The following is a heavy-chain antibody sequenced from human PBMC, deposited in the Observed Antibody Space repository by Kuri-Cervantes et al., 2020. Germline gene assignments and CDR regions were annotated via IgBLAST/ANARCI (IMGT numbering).Heavy chain of an antibody. Sequence: GESLKISCAASGFTFSSYWMSWVRQAPGKGLEWVANIKQDGSEKYYVDSVKGRFTISRDNAKSSLYLQMNSLRAEDTAVYYCARKTYYYDSSGLYWYFDLWGRGTLVTVSS. D-gene: IGHD3-22*01. CDR1: GFTFSSYW. V-gene: IGHV3-7*04. J-gene: IGHJ2*01. CDR2: IKQDGSEK. CDR3: ARKTYYYDSSGLYWYFDL.